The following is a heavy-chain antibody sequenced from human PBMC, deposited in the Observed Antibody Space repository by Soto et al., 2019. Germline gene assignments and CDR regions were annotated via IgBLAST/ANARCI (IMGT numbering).Heavy chain of an antibody. D-gene: IGHD2-15*01. V-gene: IGHV3-7*01. CDR1: GFTFSNYW. Sequence: EVQLVESGGDLVQPGGSLRLSCGASGFTFSNYWMSWVRQAPGKGLEWVANTNQDGSEKNYVGSVKGRFTISRDNAKSSLYLQMNSLRAEDTAVYYCARDVGYSSFDYWGQGTLVTVSS. CDR2: TNQDGSEK. J-gene: IGHJ4*02. CDR3: ARDVGYSSFDY.